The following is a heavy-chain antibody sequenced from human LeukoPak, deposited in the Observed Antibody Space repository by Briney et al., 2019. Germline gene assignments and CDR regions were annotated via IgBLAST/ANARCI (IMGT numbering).Heavy chain of an antibody. V-gene: IGHV4-59*01. Sequence: KPSETLSLTCTVSGGTISNDYWSWIRQPPGKGLEWIAYIDYSGSTNYNPSLKSRVTISVDASKNQFSLNLRSVTPADTAVYYCARDRRRDLLHAFDIWGQGTMVTVSS. CDR3: ARDRRRDLLHAFDI. D-gene: IGHD1-26*01. CDR1: GGTISNDY. CDR2: IDYSGST. J-gene: IGHJ3*02.